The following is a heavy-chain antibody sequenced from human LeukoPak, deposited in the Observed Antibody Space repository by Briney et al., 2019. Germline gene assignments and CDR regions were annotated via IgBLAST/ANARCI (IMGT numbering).Heavy chain of an antibody. D-gene: IGHD6-13*01. CDR3: AGSVAAAGIGRASFDY. CDR2: IIPIFGTA. J-gene: IGHJ4*02. CDR1: GGTFSSYA. V-gene: IGHV1-69*05. Sequence: SVKVSCKASGGTFSSYAISWVRQAPGQGLEWMGGIIPIFGTANYAQKFQGRVTITTDESTSTAYMELSSLRSEDTAVYYCAGSVAAAGIGRASFDYWGQGTLVTVSS.